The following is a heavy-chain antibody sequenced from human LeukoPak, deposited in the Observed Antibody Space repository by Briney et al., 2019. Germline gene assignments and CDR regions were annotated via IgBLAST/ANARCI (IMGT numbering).Heavy chain of an antibody. D-gene: IGHD3-22*01. V-gene: IGHV1-2*02. CDR3: ARDAASPGTITMISNWFDP. CDR2: INPNSGGT. Sequence: ASVKVSCKASGYTFSGYYMHWVRQAPGQGLEWMGWINPNSGGTKYAQKFQGRVTMTRDTSISTAYMELSRLRPDDTAVYYCARDAASPGTITMISNWFDPWGQGTLVTVSS. CDR1: GYTFSGYY. J-gene: IGHJ5*02.